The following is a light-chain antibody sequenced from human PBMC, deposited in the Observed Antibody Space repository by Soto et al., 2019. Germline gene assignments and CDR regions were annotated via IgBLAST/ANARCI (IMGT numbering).Light chain of an antibody. Sequence: EIVMTQSPATLSVSPGKRATLSCRASQSVSSNLAWYQQKPGQAPRLLIYGASTRATGIPARFSGSRSGTEFTLTNSSLQSEDFAVYYCQQYSNWHPYTFGQGTKLEIK. CDR3: QQYSNWHPYT. CDR2: GAS. V-gene: IGKV3-15*01. J-gene: IGKJ2*01. CDR1: QSVSSN.